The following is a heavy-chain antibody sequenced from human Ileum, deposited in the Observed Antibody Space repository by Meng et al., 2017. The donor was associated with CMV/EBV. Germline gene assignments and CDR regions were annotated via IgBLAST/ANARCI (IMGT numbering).Heavy chain of an antibody. D-gene: IGHD6-6*01. CDR3: ARDGISSSPDFDY. CDR1: GYTFTDDY. J-gene: IGHJ4*02. V-gene: IGHV1-2*02. Sequence: ASVKVSCKAYGYTFTDDYIYWVRQAPGQGLESMGWINTDSGATGYAQKLQGRVTMTRDTSTNTIYMELGGLRSDDTAVYYCARDGISSSPDFDYWGQGTLVTVSS. CDR2: INTDSGAT.